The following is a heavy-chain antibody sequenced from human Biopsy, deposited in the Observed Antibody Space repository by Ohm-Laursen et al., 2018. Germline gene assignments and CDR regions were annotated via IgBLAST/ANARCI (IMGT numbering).Heavy chain of an antibody. D-gene: IGHD3-9*01. Sequence: ASVKVSCKAPGGTFSNYGVNWVRQAPGQGLEWLGGNIPILGTGNYAQKFQDRVTVAADTSTSTATMELRSLRSDDTAVYYCSTKLTGYFHHWGQGTLVSVSS. CDR2: NIPILGTG. CDR3: STKLTGYFHH. J-gene: IGHJ1*01. V-gene: IGHV1-69*06. CDR1: GGTFSNYG.